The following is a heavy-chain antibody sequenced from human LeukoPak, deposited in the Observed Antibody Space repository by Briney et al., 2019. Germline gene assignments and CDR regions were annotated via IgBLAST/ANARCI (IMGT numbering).Heavy chain of an antibody. V-gene: IGHV3-33*06. CDR2: IWYDGSNK. CDR1: GFTFSSYG. J-gene: IGHJ4*02. D-gene: IGHD6-13*01. Sequence: QPGRSLRLSCAASGFTFSSYGMHWVRQAPGKGLEWVAVIWYDGSNKYYADSEKGRFTISRDNSKNTLFLQMNSLRPDDTAVYYCAKRGHYSINWYHYFDYWGQGTLVTVSS. CDR3: AKRGHYSINWYHYFDY.